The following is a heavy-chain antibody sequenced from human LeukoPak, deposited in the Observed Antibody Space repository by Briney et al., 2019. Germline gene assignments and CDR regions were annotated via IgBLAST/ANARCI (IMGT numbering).Heavy chain of an antibody. D-gene: IGHD4-17*01. CDR1: GGSISTSSYY. CDR2: IYYSGST. CDR3: ARGRKLRLYGDYPGGAFDI. J-gene: IGHJ3*02. V-gene: IGHV4-39*07. Sequence: SETLSLTCTVSGGSISTSSYYWGWIRQPPGTGLECIGNIYYSGSTYYNPSLKSRVTISVDTSKNQFSLKLSSVTAADTAVYYCARGRKLRLYGDYPGGAFDIWGQGTMVTVSS.